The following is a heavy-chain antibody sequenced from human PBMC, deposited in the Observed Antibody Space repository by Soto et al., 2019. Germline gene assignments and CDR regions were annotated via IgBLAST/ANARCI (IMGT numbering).Heavy chain of an antibody. V-gene: IGHV3-30-3*01. Sequence: QVQLVESGGGVVQHGRSLRLSCAASGFTFSSYAMHWVRQAPGKGLEWVAVISYDGSNKYYADSVKGRFTISRDNSKNTLYLQMNSLKAEDTAVYYCEMTAARPREIDYWGQGTMVTVSS. CDR2: ISYDGSNK. CDR1: GFTFSSYA. CDR3: EMTAARPREIDY. J-gene: IGHJ4*02. D-gene: IGHD6-6*01.